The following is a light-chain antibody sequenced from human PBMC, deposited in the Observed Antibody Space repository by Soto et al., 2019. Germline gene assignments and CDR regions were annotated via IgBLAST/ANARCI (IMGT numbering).Light chain of an antibody. CDR1: QSVSSSY. CDR2: GAS. CDR3: QQYGSSPPMYT. J-gene: IGKJ2*01. Sequence: EIVLTQSPGTLSLSPGERATLSCRASQSVSSSYLAWYQQKPGQAPRLLIYGASSRATGIPDRFSGSGSGTDVTLTISRLAPEDFAVYYCQQYGSSPPMYTFGQGTKLEIK. V-gene: IGKV3-20*01.